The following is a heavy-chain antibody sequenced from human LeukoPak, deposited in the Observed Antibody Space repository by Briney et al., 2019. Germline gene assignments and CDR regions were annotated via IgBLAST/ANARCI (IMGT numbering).Heavy chain of an antibody. Sequence: GGSLRLSCAAFGFTFSNSWMSWVRQAPGKGLEWVANMNQDGSSIYYVDSVKGRFTISSDNAKYSLYLHMNSLRAEDTAVYYCTRGGGQLDFWGQGTLVTVSS. J-gene: IGHJ4*02. CDR2: MNQDGSSI. CDR3: TRGGGQLDF. V-gene: IGHV3-7*01. CDR1: GFTFSNSW. D-gene: IGHD1-1*01.